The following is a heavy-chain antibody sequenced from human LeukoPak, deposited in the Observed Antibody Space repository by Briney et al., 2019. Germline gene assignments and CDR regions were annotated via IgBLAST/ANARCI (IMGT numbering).Heavy chain of an antibody. J-gene: IGHJ3*02. D-gene: IGHD3-10*01. V-gene: IGHV3-48*02. Sequence: GGSLRLSCAASGFTFSSYSMNWVRQAPGKGLEWISYISGSGSVSYYEDSVKGRFTISRDNAKNSLYLQMNSLRDEDAALYYCARDGGFGFLAAFDIWGQETMVTVSS. CDR3: ARDGGFGFLAAFDI. CDR1: GFTFSSYS. CDR2: ISGSGSVS.